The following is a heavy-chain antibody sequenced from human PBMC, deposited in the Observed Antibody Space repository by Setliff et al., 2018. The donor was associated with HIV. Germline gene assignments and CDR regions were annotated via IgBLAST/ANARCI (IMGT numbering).Heavy chain of an antibody. CDR1: GYTFTSFD. V-gene: IGHV1-8*01. J-gene: IGHJ1*01. Sequence: ASVKVSCKASGYTFTSFDINWVRQATGQGLEWMGWMNPNSGNSGFAQKFQGRVTITRDTSASTAYMELRSLRSEDTAVYYWAGGWSENTVMVQVEYFRHWGQGTLVTVSS. D-gene: IGHD5-18*01. CDR3: AGGWSENTVMVQVEYFRH. CDR2: MNPNSGNS.